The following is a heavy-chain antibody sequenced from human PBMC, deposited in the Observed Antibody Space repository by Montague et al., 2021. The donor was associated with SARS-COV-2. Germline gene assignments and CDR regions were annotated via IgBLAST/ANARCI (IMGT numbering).Heavy chain of an antibody. D-gene: IGHD6-19*01. Sequence: SETLSLTCTVSGGSISSSSYYWGWIRQPPGKGLEWIGSIYYSGSTYYNPSLKSLATISVDTSKNQSSLKLCSVTAADTAVYYCARHLRQWLGRPHWFDPWGQGTLVTVSS. CDR2: IYYSGST. CDR3: ARHLRQWLGRPHWFDP. CDR1: GGSISSSSYY. V-gene: IGHV4-39*01. J-gene: IGHJ5*02.